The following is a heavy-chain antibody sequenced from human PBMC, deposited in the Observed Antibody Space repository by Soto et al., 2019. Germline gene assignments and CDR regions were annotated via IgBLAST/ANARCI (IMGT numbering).Heavy chain of an antibody. J-gene: IGHJ4*02. D-gene: IGHD3-3*01. V-gene: IGHV3-23*01. CDR1: GFTFSSYA. CDR3: AKDQRAHYDFWGGTYYFDY. CDR2: ISGSGGST. Sequence: GGSLRLSCAASGFTFSSYAMSWVRQAPGKGLEWVSAISGSGGSTYYADSVKGRFTISRDNSKNTLYLQMNSLRAEDTAVYYCAKDQRAHYDFWGGTYYFDYWGQGTLVTVSS.